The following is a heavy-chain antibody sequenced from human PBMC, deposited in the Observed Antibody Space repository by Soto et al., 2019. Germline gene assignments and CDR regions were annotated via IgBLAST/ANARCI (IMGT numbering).Heavy chain of an antibody. D-gene: IGHD2-8*01. CDR3: AKIEMGWFDH. Sequence: GGSLRLSCTGSGFSFFSYAMSWVRQAPGKGLEWVSTISGSGGHTYYADSVTGRFVVSRDNDKNTVFAHMSSLTGEDMVVYFCAKIEMGWFDHWGQGTQVTVSS. V-gene: IGHV3-23*01. CDR2: ISGSGGHT. J-gene: IGHJ5*02. CDR1: GFSFFSYA.